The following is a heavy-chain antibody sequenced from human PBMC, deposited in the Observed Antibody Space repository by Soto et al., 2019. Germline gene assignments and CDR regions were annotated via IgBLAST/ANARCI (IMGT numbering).Heavy chain of an antibody. D-gene: IGHD6-13*01. CDR3: ARRGSSSPSYNFDF. J-gene: IGHJ4*02. CDR2: IYPGDSDT. CDR1: GYSFTNYW. V-gene: IGHV5-51*01. Sequence: GESLKISCKGSGYSFTNYWIGWVRQMPGRGLEWMGIIYPGDSDTRYSQSLEDQVTISADKSISTAYLQWSSLKDSDTVIYYCARRGSSSPSYNFDFWGQGTPVTVSS.